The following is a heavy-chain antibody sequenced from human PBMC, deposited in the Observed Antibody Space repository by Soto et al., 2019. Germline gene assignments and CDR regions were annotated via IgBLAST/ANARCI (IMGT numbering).Heavy chain of an antibody. CDR3: ARGHNLGGSTFDI. CDR1: GGSIFRHY. CDR2: IYYSGST. J-gene: IGHJ3*02. Sequence: SETLSLTCTVSGGSIFRHYWGWSRQPPGKGLEYIGYIYYSGSTNYNPSLKSRVTISVDMSREQFSLKLTSVTAADTAVYYCARGHNLGGSTFDIWGQGTSVTVSS. V-gene: IGHV4-59*11. D-gene: IGHD3-16*01.